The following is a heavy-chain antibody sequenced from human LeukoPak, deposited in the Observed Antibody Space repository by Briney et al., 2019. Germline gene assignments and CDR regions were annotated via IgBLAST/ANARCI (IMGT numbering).Heavy chain of an antibody. Sequence: GGSLRLSCAASGFTFSSYAMSWVRQAPGKGLEWVSDISGSGDRTYNADSVKGRFTISRDNSKNTLYLQINTLRAEDTAVYYCAKDRYCSGGSCSDGIDYWGQGTLVTVSS. CDR2: ISGSGDRT. D-gene: IGHD2-15*01. CDR3: AKDRYCSGGSCSDGIDY. V-gene: IGHV3-23*01. CDR1: GFTFSSYA. J-gene: IGHJ4*02.